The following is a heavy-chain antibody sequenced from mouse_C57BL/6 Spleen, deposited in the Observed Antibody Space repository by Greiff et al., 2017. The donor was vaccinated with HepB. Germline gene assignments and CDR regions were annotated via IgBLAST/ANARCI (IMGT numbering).Heavy chain of an antibody. CDR1: GYTFTSYW. CDR3: ARSATVPYYFDY. D-gene: IGHD1-1*01. CDR2: IHPNSGST. J-gene: IGHJ2*01. Sequence: QVQLQQPGAELVKPGASVKLSCKASGYTFTSYWMHWVKQRPGQGLEWIGMIHPNSGSTNYNEKFKSKATLTVDKSSRTAYMQLSSLTSEDSAVYYCARSATVPYYFDYWGQGTTLTVSS. V-gene: IGHV1-64*01.